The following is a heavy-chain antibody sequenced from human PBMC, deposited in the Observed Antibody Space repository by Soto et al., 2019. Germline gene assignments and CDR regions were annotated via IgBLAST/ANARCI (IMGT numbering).Heavy chain of an antibody. J-gene: IGHJ4*02. CDR1: GFTFSSYA. CDR3: ARERYDSTGYYFAY. Sequence: GGSLRLSCAASGFTFSSYAMHWVRQAPGKGLEWVAVIWYDGSNKYYADSVKGRFTISRDNSKNTLYLQMNSLRAEDTAVYYCARERYDSTGYYFAYWGQGTPVTVSS. V-gene: IGHV3-33*01. CDR2: IWYDGSNK. D-gene: IGHD1-20*01.